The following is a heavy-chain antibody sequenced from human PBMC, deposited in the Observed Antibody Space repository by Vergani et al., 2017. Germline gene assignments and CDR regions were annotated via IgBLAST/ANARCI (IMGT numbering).Heavy chain of an antibody. Sequence: QVQLQESGPGLVKPSETLSLTCTVSGGSISSYYWSWIRQPAGKGLEWIGRIYTSGSTNYNPSLKSRVTMSVDTSKNQFSLKLSSVTAADTAAYYCSRDRRDYRNYYYYYFMDVCGRETTVIVSS. J-gene: IGHJ6*03. CDR1: GGSISSYY. CDR3: SRDRRDYRNYYYYYFMDV. CDR2: IYTSGST. V-gene: IGHV4-4*07. D-gene: IGHD4-11*01.